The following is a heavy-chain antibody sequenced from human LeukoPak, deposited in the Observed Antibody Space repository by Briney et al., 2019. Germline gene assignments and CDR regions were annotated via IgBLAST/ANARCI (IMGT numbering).Heavy chain of an antibody. CDR1: GFTFSSYA. V-gene: IGHV3-30-3*01. J-gene: IGHJ4*02. Sequence: GGSLRLSCAASGFTFSSYAMYWVRQAPGKGLEWVAVISYDGSNKYYADSVKGRFTISRDNSKNTLYLQMNSLRAEDTAVYYCARDPSIAAAGTPYFDYWGQGTLVTVSS. CDR3: ARDPSIAAAGTPYFDY. CDR2: ISYDGSNK. D-gene: IGHD6-13*01.